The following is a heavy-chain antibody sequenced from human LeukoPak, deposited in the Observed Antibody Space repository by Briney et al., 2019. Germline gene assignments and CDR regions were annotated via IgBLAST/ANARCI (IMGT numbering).Heavy chain of an antibody. D-gene: IGHD3-16*02. Sequence: GGSLRLSCAASGFTVSSNYMSWVRQAPGKGLEWVPVSYSGGSSYYADSVKGRFTISRDNSKNTLYLQMNTLRAEDTAVYFCAREEHYRRYFALWGRGTLVTVSS. CDR2: SYSGGSS. J-gene: IGHJ2*01. CDR3: AREEHYRRYFAL. V-gene: IGHV3-53*01. CDR1: GFTVSSNY.